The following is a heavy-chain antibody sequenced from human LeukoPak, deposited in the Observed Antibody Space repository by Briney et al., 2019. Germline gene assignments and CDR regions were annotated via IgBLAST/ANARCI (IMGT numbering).Heavy chain of an antibody. D-gene: IGHD3-16*01. Sequence: GGSLRLSCAASGFTVSSNYMSWVRQAPGKGLEWVSVIYSGGSTYYADSVKGRFTISRDNSKNTLYPQMNSLRAEDTAVYYCARRLGEFHYYFDYWGQGTLVTVSS. J-gene: IGHJ4*02. CDR3: ARRLGEFHYYFDY. CDR1: GFTVSSNY. CDR2: IYSGGST. V-gene: IGHV3-66*04.